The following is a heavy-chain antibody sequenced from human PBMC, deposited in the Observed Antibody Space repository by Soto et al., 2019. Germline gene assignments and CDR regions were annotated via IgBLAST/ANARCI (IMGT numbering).Heavy chain of an antibody. J-gene: IGHJ4*02. D-gene: IGHD6-19*01. CDR2: ISGSGGST. CDR3: AKKHSSGPFDY. Sequence: GGSLRLSCAASGFTFSSYAMSWVRQAPGKGLEWVSAISGSGGSTYYADSVKGRFTISRDNSKNTLYLQMNSLGAEDAAVYYCAKKHSSGPFDYWGQGTLVTVSS. CDR1: GFTFSSYA. V-gene: IGHV3-23*01.